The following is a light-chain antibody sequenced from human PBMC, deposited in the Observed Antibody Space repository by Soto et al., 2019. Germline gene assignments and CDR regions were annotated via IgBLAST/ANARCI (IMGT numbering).Light chain of an antibody. CDR1: QGISSN. CDR3: QQYDNSPIT. J-gene: IGKJ5*01. CDR2: GTS. Sequence: LLTQSPATLSVSPGERATLSCRASQGISSNLAWYHHRPGQSPRLLIYGTSSRATGIPDRFSGSGSGTDFTLTISRLEPEDFAVYYCQQYDNSPITFGQGTRLEIK. V-gene: IGKV3-20*01.